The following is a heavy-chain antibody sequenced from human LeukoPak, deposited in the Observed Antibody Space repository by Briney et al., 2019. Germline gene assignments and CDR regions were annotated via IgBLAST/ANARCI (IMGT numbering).Heavy chain of an antibody. D-gene: IGHD6-19*01. Sequence: GASVKVSCKASGDTFTGYYMHWVRQAPGQGLEWMGIINPSGGSTSYAQKFQGRVTMTRDTSTSTVYMELSSLRSEDTAVYYCARYSSGWYGSFDYWGQGTLVTVSS. CDR3: ARYSSGWYGSFDY. V-gene: IGHV1-46*03. CDR1: GDTFTGYY. J-gene: IGHJ4*02. CDR2: INPSGGST.